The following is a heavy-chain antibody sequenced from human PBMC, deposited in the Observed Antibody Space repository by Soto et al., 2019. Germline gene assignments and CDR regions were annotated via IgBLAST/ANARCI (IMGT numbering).Heavy chain of an antibody. CDR3: ARASIAAADAEAYYYYGMDV. J-gene: IGHJ6*02. V-gene: IGHV5-51*01. CDR2: IYPGDSDT. D-gene: IGHD6-13*01. CDR1: GYSFTSYW. Sequence: GESLKISCKGSGYSFTSYWIGWVRQMPGKGLEWMGIIYPGDSDTRYSPSFQGQVTISADKSISTAYLQWSSLKASDTAMYYCARASIAAADAEAYYYYGMDVWGQGTTVTVSS.